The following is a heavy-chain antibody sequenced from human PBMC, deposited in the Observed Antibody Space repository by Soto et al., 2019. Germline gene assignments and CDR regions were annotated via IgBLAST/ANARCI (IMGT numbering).Heavy chain of an antibody. Sequence: QVQMAESGGGVVPPGRSLRLSCAASGFTFNNYGMHWVRQDPGKGLEWVAVIWQDGSIKFYADSVKGRFTISRDNSEHTLFLQRDGLRAEDTAVYYCAREAVGERSLEWLPAVERAKGGLKYCFDYWVQGTQVTVSS. D-gene: IGHD3-3*01. CDR2: IWQDGSIK. CDR1: GFTFNNYG. CDR3: AREAVGERSLEWLPAVERAKGGLKYCFDY. J-gene: IGHJ4*01. V-gene: IGHV3-33*01.